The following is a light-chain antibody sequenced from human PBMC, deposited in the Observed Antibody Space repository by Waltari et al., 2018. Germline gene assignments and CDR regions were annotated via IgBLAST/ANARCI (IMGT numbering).Light chain of an antibody. CDR1: EGIASH. V-gene: IGKV3-11*01. Sequence: EIVLTQSPATLSLSPGQRATLSCSASEGIASHLAWFRQKPGQPPRLLIYDACTRATGTPARFSGSGFGTDFTLTISILEPEDFAVYFCQQGSMWPLTFGGGTTVEIK. CDR2: DAC. CDR3: QQGSMWPLT. J-gene: IGKJ4*01.